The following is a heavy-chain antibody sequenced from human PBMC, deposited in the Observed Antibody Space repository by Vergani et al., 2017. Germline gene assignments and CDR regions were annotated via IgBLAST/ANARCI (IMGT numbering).Heavy chain of an antibody. D-gene: IGHD4-17*01. CDR1: GYTFTGYY. V-gene: IGHV1-2*02. CDR2: INPNSGGT. J-gene: IGHJ6*02. Sequence: QVQLVQSGAEVKKPGASVKVSCKASGYTFTGYYMHWVRQAPGQGLEWMGWINPNSGGTNYAQKFQGRVTMTRDTSISTAYMELSRLRSDDTAVYYCARAHEDGDYGHVYYYYGMDVWGQGTTVTVSS. CDR3: ARAHEDGDYGHVYYYYGMDV.